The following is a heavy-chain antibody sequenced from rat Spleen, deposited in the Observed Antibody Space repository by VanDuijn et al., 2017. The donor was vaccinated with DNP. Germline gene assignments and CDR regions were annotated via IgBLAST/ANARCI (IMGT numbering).Heavy chain of an antibody. J-gene: IGHJ1*01. CDR2: LNYDGSRT. D-gene: IGHD1-3*01. CDR1: GFTFSDYN. Sequence: EVQLVESGGGLVQPGRSLKLSCAASGFTFSDYNMAWVRQAPKKGLEWVATLNYDGSRTYYRDTVKGRFTVSRDNAKSTLYLQMDSLRSEDTATYYCTTEGIKDGGYVRYVDFWGPGTMVSVSS. V-gene: IGHV5-7*01. CDR3: TTEGIKDGGYVRYVDF.